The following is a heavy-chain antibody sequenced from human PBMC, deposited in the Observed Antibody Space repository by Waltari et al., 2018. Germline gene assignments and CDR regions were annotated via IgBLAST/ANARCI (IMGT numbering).Heavy chain of an antibody. J-gene: IGHJ5*02. V-gene: IGHV3-53*01. Sequence: EVQLVESGGGLIQPGGSLRLSCAASGFTVSGNYMSWVRPAPGKGLEWVSVIYSGGSTYYADSVKGRFTISRDNSKNTLYLQMNSLRAEDTAVYYCARDATYYYDSSGYPTWGQGTLVTVSS. CDR1: GFTVSGNY. CDR2: IYSGGST. D-gene: IGHD3-22*01. CDR3: ARDATYYYDSSGYPT.